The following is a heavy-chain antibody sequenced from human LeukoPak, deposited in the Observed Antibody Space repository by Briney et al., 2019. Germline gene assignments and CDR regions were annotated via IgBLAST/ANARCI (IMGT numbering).Heavy chain of an antibody. CDR1: GFTVSSNY. D-gene: IGHD2-2*01. CDR3: ASRILDCSSTSCYSPYYYGMDV. Sequence: PGGSLRLSCAASGFTVSSNYMSWVRQAPGKELEWVSVIYSGGSTYYADSVKGRFTISRHNSKNTLYLQMNSLRAEDTAVYYCASRILDCSSTSCYSPYYYGMDVWGQGTTVTVSS. J-gene: IGHJ6*02. V-gene: IGHV3-53*04. CDR2: IYSGGST.